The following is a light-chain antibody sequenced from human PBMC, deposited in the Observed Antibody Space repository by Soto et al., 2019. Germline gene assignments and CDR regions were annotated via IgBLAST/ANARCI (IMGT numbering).Light chain of an antibody. CDR1: SSDVGSYNY. J-gene: IGLJ2*01. V-gene: IGLV2-14*03. CDR3: SSYTRTSTVV. Sequence: QSALTQPASVSGSPGQSITISCTGTSSDVGSYNYVSWYQQHPGKAPKLMIYDVSNRPSGLSNRFSGSKSGNTASLTISGLQAEDEADYYCSSYTRTSTVVFGGGTKVTVL. CDR2: DVS.